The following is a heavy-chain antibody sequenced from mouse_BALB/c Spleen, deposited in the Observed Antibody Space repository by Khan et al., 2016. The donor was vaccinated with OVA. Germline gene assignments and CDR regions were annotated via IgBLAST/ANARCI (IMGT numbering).Heavy chain of an antibody. CDR2: IDPAIGDT. V-gene: IGHV14-3*02. J-gene: IGHJ3*01. CDR1: GFNIKDTY. Sequence: VQLQQSGAELVKPGASVKLSCTASGFNIKDTYMHWVKQRPEQGLEWIGRIDPAIGDTRYDPKFQGKATLTADTSSNTAYLHLSSLTSEDTAVYYCASPSWFVYWGQGTLVTVSA. CDR3: ASPSWFVY.